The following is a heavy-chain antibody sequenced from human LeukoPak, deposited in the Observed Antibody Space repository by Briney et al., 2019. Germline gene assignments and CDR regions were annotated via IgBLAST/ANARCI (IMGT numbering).Heavy chain of an antibody. CDR3: ARDQEYSGSYYRYFDH. Sequence: PSETLSLTCTVSGGSLSSYYWSWIRQPPGKGLEWIGYIYSRGLTRGSTNYNPSLKSRVTISVDTSKNQFSLKLSSVTAADTAVCYCARDQEYSGSYYRYFDHWGQGTLVTVSS. CDR2: IYSRGLTRGST. CDR1: GGSLSSYY. V-gene: IGHV4-59*01. J-gene: IGHJ4*02. D-gene: IGHD1-26*01.